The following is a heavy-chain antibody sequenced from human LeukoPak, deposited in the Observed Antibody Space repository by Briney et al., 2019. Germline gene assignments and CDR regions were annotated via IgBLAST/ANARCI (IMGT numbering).Heavy chain of an antibody. CDR2: IGASGGST. V-gene: IGHV3-23*01. Sequence: PGGSLRLSCATSGXTFSSYAMSWVRQAPGKGLEWVSGIGASGGSTYYADSVKGRFTISRDNSKNTLYLQMNSPRTEDTAVYYCAKAEGYDILTGLDYWGQGTLVTVSS. CDR3: AKAEGYDILTGLDY. J-gene: IGHJ4*02. CDR1: GXTFSSYA. D-gene: IGHD3-9*01.